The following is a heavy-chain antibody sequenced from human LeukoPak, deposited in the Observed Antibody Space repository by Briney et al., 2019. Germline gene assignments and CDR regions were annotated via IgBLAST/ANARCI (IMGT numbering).Heavy chain of an antibody. D-gene: IGHD3-9*01. Sequence: PGGSLRLACAASGFTFSSYEMNWVRQAPGKGLEWVSYIISSGSNIYYADSVKGRFTISRENAKNSLYLQMNSLRAADTALYYCARVGSYDILTGYTLGYYYGMDVWGKGTTVTVSS. CDR3: ARVGSYDILTGYTLGYYYGMDV. V-gene: IGHV3-48*03. J-gene: IGHJ6*04. CDR2: IISSGSNI. CDR1: GFTFSSYE.